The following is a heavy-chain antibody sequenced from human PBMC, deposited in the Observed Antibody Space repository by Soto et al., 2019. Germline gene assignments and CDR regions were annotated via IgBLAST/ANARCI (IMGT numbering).Heavy chain of an antibody. Sequence: PGGSLRLSCAASGFTFSSYGMHWVRQAPGKGLEWVAVIWYDGSNKYYADSVKGRFTISRDNSKNTLYLQMNSLRAEDTAVYYCAKLDYYYDSSGYYYLSGFQYYFDYWGQGTLVTVYS. J-gene: IGHJ4*02. CDR2: IWYDGSNK. CDR3: AKLDYYYDSSGYYYLSGFQYYFDY. V-gene: IGHV3-33*06. CDR1: GFTFSSYG. D-gene: IGHD3-22*01.